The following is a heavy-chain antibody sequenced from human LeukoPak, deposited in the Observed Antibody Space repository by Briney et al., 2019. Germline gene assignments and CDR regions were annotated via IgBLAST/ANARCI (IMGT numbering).Heavy chain of an antibody. CDR1: GVSISSSY. CDR2: IYYSGST. Sequence: PSETLSLTCSVSGVSISSSYWSWIRQPPGKGLEWIGFIYYSGSTNYNPSLKSRVTISADTSKNQFSLKLTSVTAADTAVYYCVRGYYDSSGYSNTFDIWGQGTVVTVSS. D-gene: IGHD3-22*01. CDR3: VRGYYDSSGYSNTFDI. V-gene: IGHV4-59*01. J-gene: IGHJ3*02.